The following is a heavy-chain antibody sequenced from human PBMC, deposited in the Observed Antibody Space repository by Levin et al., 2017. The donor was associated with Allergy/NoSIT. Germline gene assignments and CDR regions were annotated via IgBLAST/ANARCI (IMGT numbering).Heavy chain of an antibody. CDR1: GFTFDDYA. CDR3: AKGYSSGWYYFDY. Sequence: GGSLRLSCAAPGFTFDDYAMHWVRQAPGKGLEWVSGISWNSGSIGYADSVKGRFTISRDNAKNSLYLQMNSLRAEDTALYYCAKGYSSGWYYFDYWGQGTLVTVSS. V-gene: IGHV3-9*01. J-gene: IGHJ4*02. CDR2: ISWNSGSI. D-gene: IGHD6-19*01.